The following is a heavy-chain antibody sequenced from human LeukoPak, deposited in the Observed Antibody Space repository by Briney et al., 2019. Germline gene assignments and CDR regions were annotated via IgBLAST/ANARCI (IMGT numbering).Heavy chain of an antibody. D-gene: IGHD6-13*01. Sequence: GASVKVSCKASGGTFSSYAISWVRQAPGQGLEWMGRIIPILGIANYAQKFQGRVTITADKSTSTAYMELSSLRSEDTAVYYCARVGQQPAELDYWGQGTLVTVSS. V-gene: IGHV1-69*04. CDR3: ARVGQQPAELDY. J-gene: IGHJ4*02. CDR2: IIPILGIA. CDR1: GGTFSSYA.